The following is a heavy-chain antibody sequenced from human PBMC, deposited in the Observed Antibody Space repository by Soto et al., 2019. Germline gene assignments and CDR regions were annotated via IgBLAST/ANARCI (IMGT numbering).Heavy chain of an antibody. CDR3: AREGGVLRMSNWLDP. D-gene: IGHD2-8*02. V-gene: IGHV4-59*01. Sequence: SETLSLTCTVSGGSINTYYWSWIRQPPGKGLEWIGYIFYSGSTNYNPSLQSRVTISKDTSKNQFSLKLTSVTAADTAIYYCAREGGVLRMSNWLDPWGQGILVTVSS. CDR2: IFYSGST. J-gene: IGHJ5*02. CDR1: GGSINTYY.